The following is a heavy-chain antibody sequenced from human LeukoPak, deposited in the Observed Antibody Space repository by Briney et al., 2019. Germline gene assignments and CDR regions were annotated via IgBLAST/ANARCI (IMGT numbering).Heavy chain of an antibody. Sequence: GGFLRLSCAASEFAFSTYNMYWVRQAPGKGLEWVSYISTGSSTTYYADSVKGRFTISRDNVENSLYLQMNSLRDEDTAVYYCARVAAGYSVNYFDYWGQGTLVTVSS. CDR1: EFAFSTYN. CDR2: ISTGSSTT. D-gene: IGHD4-23*01. J-gene: IGHJ4*02. CDR3: ARVAAGYSVNYFDY. V-gene: IGHV3-48*02.